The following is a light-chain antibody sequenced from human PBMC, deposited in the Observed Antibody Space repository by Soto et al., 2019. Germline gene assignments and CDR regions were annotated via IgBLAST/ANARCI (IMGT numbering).Light chain of an antibody. CDR3: QQRSDWVT. Sequence: EILLTQSPATLSLSPGEGATLSCRAGRSVSSSVAWYQQKPGQAPRLLIYDASNRATGIPVRFSGSGSGTDFTLTISSLEPEDFAVYYCQQRSDWVTFGGGTKVEL. CDR1: RSVSSS. CDR2: DAS. J-gene: IGKJ4*01. V-gene: IGKV3-11*01.